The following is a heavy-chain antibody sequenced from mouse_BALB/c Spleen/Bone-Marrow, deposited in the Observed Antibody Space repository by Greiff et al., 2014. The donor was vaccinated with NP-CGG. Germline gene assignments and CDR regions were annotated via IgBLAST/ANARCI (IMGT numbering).Heavy chain of an antibody. J-gene: IGHJ1*01. CDR3: ARVYLWYFDV. Sequence: QVQLKESGPGLVAPSQSLSITCTASGFSLTSYGVHWVRQPPGKGLEWLGVIWTGGSTNYNSALMSRLSISKDNSKSQVFLKMNSLQTDDTAMYYCARVYLWYFDVWGAGTTVTVSS. V-gene: IGHV2-9*02. D-gene: IGHD2-3*01. CDR2: IWTGGST. CDR1: GFSLTSYG.